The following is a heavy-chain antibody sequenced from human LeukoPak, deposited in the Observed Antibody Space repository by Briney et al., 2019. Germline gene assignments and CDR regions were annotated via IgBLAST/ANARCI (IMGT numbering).Heavy chain of an antibody. CDR3: ARASRSGYDY. D-gene: IGHD3-22*01. CDR2: ISSSSSSI. CDR1: GFTFSNYG. J-gene: IGHJ4*02. V-gene: IGHV3-48*02. Sequence: GGSLRLSCAASGFTFSNYGMNWVRQAPGEGLVWVSYISSSSSSIYYADSVKGRFTISRDNAKNSLFLQMNSLRDEDTAVYYCARASRSGYDYWGQGTLVTVSS.